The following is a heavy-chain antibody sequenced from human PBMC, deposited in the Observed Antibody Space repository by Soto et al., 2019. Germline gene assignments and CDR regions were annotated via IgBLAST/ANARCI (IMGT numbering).Heavy chain of an antibody. CDR2: INHSGST. CDR1: GGSFSGYY. J-gene: IGHJ4*02. D-gene: IGHD1-26*01. Sequence: SETLSLTCAVYGGSFSGYYWTWIRQPPGTGLEWIGEINHSGSTYYNPSLKSRVTISVDRSKNQFSLKLSSVTAADTAVYYCARRWGRTFDYWGQGTLVTVSS. V-gene: IGHV4-34*01. CDR3: ARRWGRTFDY.